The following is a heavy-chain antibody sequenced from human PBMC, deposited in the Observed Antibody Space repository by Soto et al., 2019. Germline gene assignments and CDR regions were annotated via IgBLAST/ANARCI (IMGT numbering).Heavy chain of an antibody. J-gene: IGHJ6*03. CDR2: IYYSGST. CDR3: ARHRRATPRPDLREYSGYDSGGGYYYMDV. V-gene: IGHV4-59*08. Sequence: SETLSLTCTVSGGSISSYYWSWIRQPPGKGLEWIGYIYYSGSTNYNPSLKSRVTISVDTSKNQFSLKLSSVTAADTAVYYCARHRRATPRPDLREYSGYDSGGGYYYMDVWGKGTTVTVSS. CDR1: GGSISSYY. D-gene: IGHD5-12*01.